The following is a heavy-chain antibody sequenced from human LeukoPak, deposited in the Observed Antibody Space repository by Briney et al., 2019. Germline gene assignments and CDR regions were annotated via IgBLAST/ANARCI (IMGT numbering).Heavy chain of an antibody. CDR2: INPNSGGT. CDR1: GYALTDYY. V-gene: IGHV1-2*06. J-gene: IGHJ4*02. CDR3: ARVGYYESSGYYEY. Sequence: ASVKVSCKASGYALTDYYMHWVGQAPGQGLEWMGRINPNSGGTNYAQKLQGRVTMTRDTSISTVYMELSRLRSDDTAVYYCARVGYYESSGYYEYWGQGTLVTVSS. D-gene: IGHD3-22*01.